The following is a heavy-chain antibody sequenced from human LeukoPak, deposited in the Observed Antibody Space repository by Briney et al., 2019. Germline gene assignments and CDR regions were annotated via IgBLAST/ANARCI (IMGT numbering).Heavy chain of an antibody. CDR3: ARVARAAVADPKYRYMDV. CDR1: GFTFSSYW. V-gene: IGHV3-7*01. J-gene: IGHJ6*03. D-gene: IGHD6-19*01. Sequence: GGSLRLSCAASGFTFSSYWMSWVRQAPGKGLEWVANIKQDGSEKYYVDSVKGRFTISRDNAKNSLYLQMNSLRAEDTAVYYCARVARAAVADPKYRYMDVWGKGTTVTVSS. CDR2: IKQDGSEK.